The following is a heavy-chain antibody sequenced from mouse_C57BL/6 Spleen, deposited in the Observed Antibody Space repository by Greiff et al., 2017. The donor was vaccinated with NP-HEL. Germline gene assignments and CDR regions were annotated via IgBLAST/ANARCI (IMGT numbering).Heavy chain of an antibody. D-gene: IGHD2-10*02. CDR1: GYTFTSYW. Sequence: QVQLQQPGAELVRPGSSVKLSCKASGYTFTSYWMDWVKQRPGQGLEWIGNIYTSDSETHYNQKFKDKATLTVDKSSSTAYMQLSSLTSEDSAVYYCARWYGNYPYYFDYWGQGTTLTVSS. CDR3: ARWYGNYPYYFDY. J-gene: IGHJ2*01. V-gene: IGHV1-61*01. CDR2: IYTSDSET.